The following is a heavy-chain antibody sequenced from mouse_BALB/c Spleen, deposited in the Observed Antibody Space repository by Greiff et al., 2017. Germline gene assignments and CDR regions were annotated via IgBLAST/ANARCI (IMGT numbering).Heavy chain of an antibody. CDR1: GYTFTSYW. V-gene: IGHV1-5*01. CDR3: TRRGDGSYYLDY. CDR2: IYPGNSDT. J-gene: IGHJ2*01. Sequence: EVQLQQSGTVLARPGASVKMSCKASGYTFTSYWMHWVKQRPGQGLEWIGAIYPGNSDTSYNQKFKGKAKLTAVTSTSTAYMELSSLTNEDSAVYYCTRRGDGSYYLDYWGQGTTLTVSS. D-gene: IGHD2-3*01.